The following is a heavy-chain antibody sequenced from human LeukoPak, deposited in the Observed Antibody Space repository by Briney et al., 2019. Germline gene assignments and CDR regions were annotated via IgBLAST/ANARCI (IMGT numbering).Heavy chain of an antibody. V-gene: IGHV3-53*01. CDR3: ARKNDLFNAAFDI. CDR1: GFTVSSIY. D-gene: IGHD1-1*01. Sequence: GVSLRLSCAASGFTVSSIYMSWVPQAPGKGLEWVSITYTDVNTNYADSVKGRFTISRDNSQNTFSLQMSSLRAEDTAVYYCARKNDLFNAAFDIWGQGTVVTVSS. J-gene: IGHJ3*02. CDR2: TYTDVNT.